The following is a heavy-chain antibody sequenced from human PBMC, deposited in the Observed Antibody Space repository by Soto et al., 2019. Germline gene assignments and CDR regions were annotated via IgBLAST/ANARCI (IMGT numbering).Heavy chain of an antibody. J-gene: IGHJ4*02. CDR1: GFTFSDYY. CDR3: ARPPRPGIAAQYYFDY. Sequence: GGSLRLSCAASGFTFSDYYMSWIRQAPGKGLEWVSYISSSSSYTNYADSVKGRFTISRDNAKNSLYLQMNSLRAEDTAVYYCARPPRPGIAAQYYFDYWGQGTLVTVSS. D-gene: IGHD6-6*01. V-gene: IGHV3-11*06. CDR2: ISSSSSYT.